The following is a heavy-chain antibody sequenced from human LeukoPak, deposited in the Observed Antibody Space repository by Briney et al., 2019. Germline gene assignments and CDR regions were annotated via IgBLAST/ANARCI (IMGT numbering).Heavy chain of an antibody. CDR2: ISSSGSTI. CDR3: AKDRSIKYCSGGSCYRRWFDP. Sequence: GGSLRLSCAASGFTFSDYYMSWIRQAPGKGLEWVSYISSSGSTIYYADSVKGRFTISRDNSKNTLYLQMNSLRAEDTAVYYCAKDRSIKYCSGGSCYRRWFDPWGQGTLVTVSS. D-gene: IGHD2-15*01. V-gene: IGHV3-11*04. J-gene: IGHJ5*02. CDR1: GFTFSDYY.